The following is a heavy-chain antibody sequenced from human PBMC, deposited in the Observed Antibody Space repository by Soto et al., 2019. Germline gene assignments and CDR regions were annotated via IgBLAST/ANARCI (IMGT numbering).Heavy chain of an antibody. J-gene: IGHJ4*02. CDR3: AKKTTVTTTYYFDY. CDR1: GFTFSSYA. CDR2: ISGSGGST. V-gene: IGHV3-23*01. Sequence: GGSLRLSCAASGFTFSSYAMSWVRQAPGKGLEWVSAISGSGGSTYYADSVKGRFTISRDNSKNTLYLQMNSLRAEDTVVYYCAKKTTVTTTYYFDYWGQGTLVTVSS. D-gene: IGHD4-17*01.